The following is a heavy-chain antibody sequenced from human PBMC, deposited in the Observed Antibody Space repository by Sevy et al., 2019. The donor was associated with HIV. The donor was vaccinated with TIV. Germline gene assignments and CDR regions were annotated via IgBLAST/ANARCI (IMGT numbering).Heavy chain of an antibody. V-gene: IGHV2-5*02. Sequence: SGTTLVKPTQTLTLTCTFSGFSLTTSGVGVGWIRQPPGEALEWLVVIYWDDDKHYSPSLKSRLTITKDTSKNQVVLTMTDMDPVDTATYYCAHTKLAPDYWGQGTLVTVSS. D-gene: IGHD1-1*01. CDR1: GFSLTTSGVG. J-gene: IGHJ4*02. CDR3: AHTKLAPDY. CDR2: IYWDDDK.